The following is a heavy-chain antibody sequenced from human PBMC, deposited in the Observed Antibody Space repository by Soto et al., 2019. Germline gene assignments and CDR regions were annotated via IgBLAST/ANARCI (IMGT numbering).Heavy chain of an antibody. CDR2: LYPTVKT. D-gene: IGHD3-16*01. CDR1: GGSISSGGYS. V-gene: IGHV4-30-2*01. J-gene: IGHJ6*02. Sequence: TIPLPCIVCGGSISSGGYSWSWIRPTPRKGLERIVYLYPTVKTYYNPSLKNRATRSIDTSQNQFSLQLTSVTAAATAIDYCARGPPGPAPRWGVWGHGTTVTASS. CDR3: ARGPPGPAPRWGV.